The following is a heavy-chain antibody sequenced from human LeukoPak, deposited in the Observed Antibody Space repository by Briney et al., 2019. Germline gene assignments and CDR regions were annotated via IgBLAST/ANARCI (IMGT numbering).Heavy chain of an antibody. V-gene: IGHV1-18*01. Sequence: GASVKVSCKASGYTLTSFSVGWVRQAPGQGLEWTGWISAYNGDTNYAQKLQGRVTMTTDTSTNTAYMELRSLRSDDTAVYYCARGDCSGGSCFLPEYFQHWGQGTLVTVSS. J-gene: IGHJ1*01. CDR1: GYTLTSFS. D-gene: IGHD2-15*01. CDR2: ISAYNGDT. CDR3: ARGDCSGGSCFLPEYFQH.